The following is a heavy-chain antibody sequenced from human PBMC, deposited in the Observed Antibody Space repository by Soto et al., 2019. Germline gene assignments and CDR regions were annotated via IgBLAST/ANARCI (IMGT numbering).Heavy chain of an antibody. CDR1: GGTFSSYA. V-gene: IGHV1-69*13. J-gene: IGHJ6*02. CDR2: IIPIFGTA. CDR3: AKSAYYDFWSGYYRNHYYYGMDV. Sequence: SVKASCKASGGTFSSYAISWVRHAPGQGLEWMGGIIPIFGTANYAQKFQGRVTITADESTSTAYMELSSLRSEDTAVYYCAKSAYYDFWSGYYRNHYYYGMDVWGQGTTVTVSS. D-gene: IGHD3-3*01.